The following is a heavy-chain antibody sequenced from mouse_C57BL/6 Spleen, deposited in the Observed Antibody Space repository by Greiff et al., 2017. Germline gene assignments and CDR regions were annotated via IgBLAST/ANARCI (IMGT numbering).Heavy chain of an antibody. V-gene: IGHV1-50*01. J-gene: IGHJ3*01. Sequence: QVQLQQPGAELVKPGASVKLSCKASGYTFTSYWMQWVKQRPGQGLEWIGEIDPSDNYTNYNQKFKGKATLTVDTSSSTAYMQRSSLTSEDSAGYYGARRGYSNSAWFAYWGQGTLVTVAA. D-gene: IGHD2-5*01. CDR2: IDPSDNYT. CDR3: ARRGYSNSAWFAY. CDR1: GYTFTSYW.